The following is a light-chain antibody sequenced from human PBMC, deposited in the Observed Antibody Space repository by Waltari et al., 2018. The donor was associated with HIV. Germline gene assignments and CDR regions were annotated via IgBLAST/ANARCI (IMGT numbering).Light chain of an antibody. CDR2: GNI. V-gene: IGLV1-40*01. CDR1: GSNIGAGYD. CDR3: QSYDSSLSAWV. Sequence: QPVLTQPPSVSGAPGLGVTVSCTGSGSNIGAGYDVHWYQQLPGTAPKLLIYGNINRPSGVPDRFSASKSGTSASLAITGLKPEDEADYYCQSYDSSLSAWVFGGGTKLTVL. J-gene: IGLJ3*02.